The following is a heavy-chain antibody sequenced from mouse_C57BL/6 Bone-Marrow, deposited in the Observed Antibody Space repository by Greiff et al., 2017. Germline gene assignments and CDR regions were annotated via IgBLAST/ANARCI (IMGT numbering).Heavy chain of an antibody. D-gene: IGHD1-1*01. Sequence: QVQLKQPGAELVKPGASVKLSCKASGYTFTSYWMHWVKQRPGRGLEWIGRIDPNSGGTKYNEKFQSKATLTVDKPSSTAYMHLSSLTSEDSAVYYCARSRITTVVDYFDYWGQVTTLTASS. J-gene: IGHJ2*01. V-gene: IGHV1-72*01. CDR3: ARSRITTVVDYFDY. CDR2: IDPNSGGT. CDR1: GYTFTSYW.